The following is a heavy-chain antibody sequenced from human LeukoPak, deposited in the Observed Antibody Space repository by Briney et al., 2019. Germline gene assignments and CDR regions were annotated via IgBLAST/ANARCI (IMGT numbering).Heavy chain of an antibody. J-gene: IGHJ6*02. CDR3: ARVDILTGPTPGYGMDV. D-gene: IGHD3-9*01. CDR1: GGSFSGYY. CDR2: INHSGST. Sequence: PSETLSLTCAVYGGSFSGYYWSCIRQPPGKGLEWIGEINHSGSTNYNPSLKSGVTSSVEMSKNQCSLKLSSVTAADTAVYYCARVDILTGPTPGYGMDVWGQGTTVTVSS. V-gene: IGHV4-34*01.